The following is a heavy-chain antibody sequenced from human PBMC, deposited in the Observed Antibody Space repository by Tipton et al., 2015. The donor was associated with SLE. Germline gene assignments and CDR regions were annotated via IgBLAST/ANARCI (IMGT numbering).Heavy chain of an antibody. Sequence: TLSLTCTVSGGSISSGSYYWSWIRQPAGKGLEWIGYIYTSGSTNYNPSLKSRVTISVDTSKNQFSLKLSSVTAADTAVYYCARWALGIGIEGFDYWGQGTLVTVSS. V-gene: IGHV4-61*09. CDR3: ARWALGIGIEGFDY. CDR2: IYTSGST. CDR1: GGSISSGSYY. J-gene: IGHJ4*02. D-gene: IGHD7-27*01.